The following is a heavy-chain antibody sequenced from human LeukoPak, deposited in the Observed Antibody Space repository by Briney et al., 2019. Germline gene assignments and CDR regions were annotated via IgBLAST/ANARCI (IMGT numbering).Heavy chain of an antibody. Sequence: GGPLRLSCAASGFTFSTYAMHWVRQAPGKGLEWVAVISYDGSNKYYADSVKGRFTISRDISKNTLYLQMNSLRAEDTAMYYCSRDMSPAMDVWGKGTTVTVSS. V-gene: IGHV3-30*04. J-gene: IGHJ6*04. D-gene: IGHD3-10*02. CDR2: ISYDGSNK. CDR1: GFTFSTYA. CDR3: SRDMSPAMDV.